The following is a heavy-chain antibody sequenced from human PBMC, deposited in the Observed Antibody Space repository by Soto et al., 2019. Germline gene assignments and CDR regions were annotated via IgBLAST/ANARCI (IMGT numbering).Heavy chain of an antibody. Sequence: SETLSLTCAVYGGSFSGYYWSWIRQPPGKGLEWIGEINHSGSTNYNPSLKSRVTISVDTSKNQFSLKLSSVTAADTAVYYCARLAVADPGGFDYWGQGTLVTVSS. CDR2: INHSGST. CDR3: ARLAVADPGGFDY. J-gene: IGHJ4*02. CDR1: GGSFSGYY. D-gene: IGHD6-19*01. V-gene: IGHV4-34*01.